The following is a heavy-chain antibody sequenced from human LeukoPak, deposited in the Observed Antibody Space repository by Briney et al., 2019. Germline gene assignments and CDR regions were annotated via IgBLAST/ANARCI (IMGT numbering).Heavy chain of an antibody. CDR3: ARVPLYDFWSGVYYFDY. Sequence: GASVHLSCKASGYTFTGYYMHWVRQAPGQGLEWMGWINPNSGGTNYAQKFQGRVTMTRDTSISTAYMELSRLRSDDTAVYYCARVPLYDFWSGVYYFDYWGPGNLGTVSS. V-gene: IGHV1-2*02. J-gene: IGHJ4*01. CDR2: INPNSGGT. D-gene: IGHD3-3*01. CDR1: GYTFTGYY.